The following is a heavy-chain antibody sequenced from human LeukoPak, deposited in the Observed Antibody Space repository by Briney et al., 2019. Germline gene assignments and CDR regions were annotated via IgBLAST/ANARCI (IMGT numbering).Heavy chain of an antibody. CDR1: GVSISSYY. J-gene: IGHJ4*02. V-gene: IGHV4-59*08. Sequence: SETLSLTCTVSGVSISSYYWSWIRQPPGKGLEWIGNIYYSGSTKYNPSLKSRVTISVDTSKNHFSLKLSSVTAADTAVYSCARHGNYYDSSGYNYYFDYWGQGTLGTVSS. CDR3: ARHGNYYDSSGYNYYFDY. CDR2: IYYSGST. D-gene: IGHD3-22*01.